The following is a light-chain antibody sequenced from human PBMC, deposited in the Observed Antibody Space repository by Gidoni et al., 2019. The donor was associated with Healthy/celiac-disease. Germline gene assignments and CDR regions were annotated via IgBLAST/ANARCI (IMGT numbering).Light chain of an antibody. CDR3: QQYNSYPYT. V-gene: IGKV1-5*01. CDR2: DAS. Sequence: DIQITQSPSTLSASVGDRVTITCRASQSISSWLAWYQQKPGKAPKLLIYDASSLESGVPSRFSGSGSGTEFTRTISSLQPDDFATYYCQQYNSYPYTFGQGTKLEIK. J-gene: IGKJ2*01. CDR1: QSISSW.